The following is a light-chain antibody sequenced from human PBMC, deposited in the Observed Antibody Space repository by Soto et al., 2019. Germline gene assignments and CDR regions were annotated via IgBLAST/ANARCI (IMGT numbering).Light chain of an antibody. CDR2: DAS. V-gene: IGKV3-11*01. J-gene: IGKJ2*01. CDR3: QQRSNWPPEAT. Sequence: EIVLTQSPATLSLSPGERATLSCRASQSVSSYLAWYQQKPGQAPRLLIYDASNRATGIPARSSGSGSGTDFTLTISSLEPEDFAVYYCQQRSNWPPEATFGQGTKLAIK. CDR1: QSVSSY.